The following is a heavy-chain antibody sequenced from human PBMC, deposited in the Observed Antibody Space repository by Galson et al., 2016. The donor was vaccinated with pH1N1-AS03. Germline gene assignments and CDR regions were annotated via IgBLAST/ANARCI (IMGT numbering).Heavy chain of an antibody. CDR1: GFTVSTNY. V-gene: IGHV3-53*01. J-gene: IGHJ6*02. D-gene: IGHD1-14*01. CDR2: IYAGGGT. Sequence: SLRLSCAASGFTVSTNYMTWVRQAPGKGLEWISVIYAGGGTHYADSVKGRLTISNDNYKNTVYLQMNSLRAEDTAVYYCARNTDHDGMDVWGQGTTVTVSS. CDR3: ARNTDHDGMDV.